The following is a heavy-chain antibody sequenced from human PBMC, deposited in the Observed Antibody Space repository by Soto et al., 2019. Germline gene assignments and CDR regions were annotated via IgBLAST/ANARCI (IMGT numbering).Heavy chain of an antibody. J-gene: IGHJ6*03. CDR2: ISSSGVGT. Sequence: GGSLRLSCAASGFTLSGYAMDSVRQPPGKGLEYVSGISSSGVGTYYANSVQGRFTISRDNSKNTVYLQMASPRPEDMAVYYCARRARPDFYYMDVWGKGTTVTVSS. CDR3: ARRARPDFYYMDV. V-gene: IGHV3-64*01. D-gene: IGHD6-6*01. CDR1: GFTLSGYA.